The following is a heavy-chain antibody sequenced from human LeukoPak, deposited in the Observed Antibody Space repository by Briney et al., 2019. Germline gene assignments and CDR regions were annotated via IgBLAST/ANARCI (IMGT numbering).Heavy chain of an antibody. D-gene: IGHD5-18*01. CDR3: VGEGVDTAMGVDY. CDR2: IYYSGST. CDR1: GGSISSYY. Sequence: PSETLSLTCTVSGGSISSYYWSWIRQPPGKGLEWIGYIYYSGSTNYNPSLKSRVTISVDTSKNQFSLKLSSVTAADTAVYYCVGEGVDTAMGVDYWGQGTLVTVSS. J-gene: IGHJ4*02. V-gene: IGHV4-59*01.